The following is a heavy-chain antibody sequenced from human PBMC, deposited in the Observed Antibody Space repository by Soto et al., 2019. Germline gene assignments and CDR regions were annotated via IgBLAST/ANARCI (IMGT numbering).Heavy chain of an antibody. J-gene: IGHJ5*02. CDR1: GFTFSSYA. CDR2: ISGSGSST. D-gene: IGHD6-6*01. V-gene: IGHV3-23*01. CDR3: AKRDRSSSSYNWFDP. Sequence: EVQLLESGGGLVQPGGSLRLSCAASGFTFSSYAMSWVRQAPGKGLEWVSAISGSGSSTYYADSVKGRFTISRDNSKNTLYLQMNSLRAEDTAVYYCAKRDRSSSSYNWFDPWGQGTLVTVSS.